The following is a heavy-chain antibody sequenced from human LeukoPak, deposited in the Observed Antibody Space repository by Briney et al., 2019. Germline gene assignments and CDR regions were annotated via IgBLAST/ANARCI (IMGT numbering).Heavy chain of an antibody. V-gene: IGHV3-30*04. CDR1: GFIFSSYA. Sequence: PGGSLRLSCAASGFIFSSYAMHWVRQAPGKGLEWVAVISYDGSNKYYADSVKGRFTISRDNSKNTLYPQMNSLRAEDTAVYYCARDCSGGSCYRLDYWGQGTLVTVSS. CDR3: ARDCSGGSCYRLDY. D-gene: IGHD2-15*01. J-gene: IGHJ4*02. CDR2: ISYDGSNK.